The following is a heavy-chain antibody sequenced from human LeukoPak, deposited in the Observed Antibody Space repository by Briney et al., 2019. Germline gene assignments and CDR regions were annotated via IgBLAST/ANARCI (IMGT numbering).Heavy chain of an antibody. CDR3: ATPRGSGSYLAFDY. J-gene: IGHJ4*02. V-gene: IGHV3-74*01. CDR1: GFTLSSYW. D-gene: IGHD1-26*01. Sequence: GGSLRLSCAASGFTLSSYWLHWVRQAPGKGLVWVSRINSYGSSTSYADSVKGRFTISRDNAKNTLYLQMNSLRAEDTAVYYCATPRGSGSYLAFDYWGQGTLVTVSS. CDR2: INSYGSST.